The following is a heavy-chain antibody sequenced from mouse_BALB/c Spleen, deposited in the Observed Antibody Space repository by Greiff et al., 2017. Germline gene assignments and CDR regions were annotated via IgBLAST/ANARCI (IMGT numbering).Heavy chain of an antibody. V-gene: IGHV5-6-3*01. CDR2: INSNGGST. Sequence: VQLKESGGGLVQPGGSLKLSCAASGFTFSSYGMSWVRQTPDKRLELVATINSNGGSTYYPDSVKGRFTISRDNAKNTLYLQMSSLKSEDTAMYYCARDRYYYGSKGFAYWGQGTLVTVSA. D-gene: IGHD1-1*01. J-gene: IGHJ3*01. CDR3: ARDRYYYGSKGFAY. CDR1: GFTFSSYG.